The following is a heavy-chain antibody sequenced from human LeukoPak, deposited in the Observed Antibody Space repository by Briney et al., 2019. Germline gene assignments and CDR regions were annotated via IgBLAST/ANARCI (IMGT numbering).Heavy chain of an antibody. CDR2: IYHSGST. CDR3: AREEGGWRPIDY. D-gene: IGHD6-19*01. J-gene: IGHJ4*02. V-gene: IGHV4-4*02. Sequence: SETLSLTCPVSGGSISSSNWWSWVRQPPGKGLEWIGEIYHSGSTNYNPSLKSRVTISVDKSKNQFSLKLSSVTAADTAVYYCAREEGGWRPIDYWGQGTLVTVSS. CDR1: GGSISSSNW.